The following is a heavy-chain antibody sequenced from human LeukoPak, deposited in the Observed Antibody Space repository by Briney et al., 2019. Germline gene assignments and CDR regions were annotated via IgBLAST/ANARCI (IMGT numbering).Heavy chain of an antibody. Sequence: SETLSLTCAVYGGSFSGYYWTWIRQPPGKGLEWIGEIDHSGSTNYNPSLKSRVTISVDTSKNHLSLKLNSVTAADTAVYYCARLSLLPQHITMVRGVHPWGQGTLVTVSS. J-gene: IGHJ5*02. V-gene: IGHV4-34*01. CDR1: GGSFSGYY. CDR3: ARLSLLPQHITMVRGVHP. CDR2: IDHSGST. D-gene: IGHD3-10*01.